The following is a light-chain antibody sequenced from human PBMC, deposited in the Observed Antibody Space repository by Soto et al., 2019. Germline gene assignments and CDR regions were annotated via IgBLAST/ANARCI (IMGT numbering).Light chain of an antibody. CDR1: QSVRSNF. CDR2: GAS. V-gene: IGKV3-20*01. J-gene: IGKJ4*01. Sequence: VLTQSPGTLSLSPGEIATLSCTASQSVRSNFLAWYRQRPGQAPRLLIYGASSRAAGNPDRFSGSGSGTDFTRTISRLEPADFAVFYCQQYGHSPLTCGAGTKVESK. CDR3: QQYGHSPLT.